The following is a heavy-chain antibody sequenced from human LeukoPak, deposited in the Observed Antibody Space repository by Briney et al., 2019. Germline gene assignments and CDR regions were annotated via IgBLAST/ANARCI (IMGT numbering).Heavy chain of an antibody. D-gene: IGHD1-26*01. CDR3: AIYSDTYYFDH. J-gene: IGHJ4*02. V-gene: IGHV5-51*01. CDR2: IYPGDSDT. Sequence: GESLKISCKGSGYSFTSSWIGWVRQMPGKGLEWMGIIYPGDSDTRYSPSFQGQVTISADKSISTAYLQWSSLKASDTAMYYCAIYSDTYYFDHCGQGTLVTVSS. CDR1: GYSFTSSW.